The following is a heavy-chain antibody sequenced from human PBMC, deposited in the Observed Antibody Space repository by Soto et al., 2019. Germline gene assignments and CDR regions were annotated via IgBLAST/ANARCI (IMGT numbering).Heavy chain of an antibody. Sequence: EVQLVEAGGGLVQPGGSLTLSCAASGFTFRSYQMHWVRQAPGEGLVWVSQIYSDVRDATYAESLQGRFTISRDNAKNTLYLQMNSLRADDTATYFCVRDSIYVGGTDVWGQGTTVTVSS. J-gene: IGHJ6*02. CDR2: IYSDVRDA. CDR3: VRDSIYVGGTDV. V-gene: IGHV3-74*03. CDR1: GFTFRSYQ. D-gene: IGHD3-10*02.